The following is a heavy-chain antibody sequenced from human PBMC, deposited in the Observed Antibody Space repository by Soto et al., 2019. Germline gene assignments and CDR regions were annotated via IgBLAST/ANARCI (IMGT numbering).Heavy chain of an antibody. D-gene: IGHD3-22*01. V-gene: IGHV1-69*13. Sequence: ASVKVSCKASGGTFSSYAISWVRQAPGQGLEWMGGIIPIFGTANYAQKFQGRVTITADESTSTAYMELSSLRSEDTAVYYCARTERKRNFYDSSGYYSFAYWGQGTLVTVSS. CDR1: GGTFSSYA. CDR2: IIPIFGTA. J-gene: IGHJ4*02. CDR3: ARTERKRNFYDSSGYYSFAY.